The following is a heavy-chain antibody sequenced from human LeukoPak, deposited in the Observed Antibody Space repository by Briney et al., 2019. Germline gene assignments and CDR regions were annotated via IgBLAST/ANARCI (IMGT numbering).Heavy chain of an antibody. V-gene: IGHV3-30-3*01. CDR2: ISYDGSNK. CDR3: ARDRDYYDSSGTFDY. CDR1: GFTFSSYA. Sequence: PGRSLRLPCAASGFTFSSYAMHWVSQAPGKGLEWVSVISYDGSNKYYADSVKGRFTISRDNSNNTLYLQMNSLRAEDTAVYYCARDRDYYDSSGTFDYWGQGTLVTVSS. D-gene: IGHD3-22*01. J-gene: IGHJ4*02.